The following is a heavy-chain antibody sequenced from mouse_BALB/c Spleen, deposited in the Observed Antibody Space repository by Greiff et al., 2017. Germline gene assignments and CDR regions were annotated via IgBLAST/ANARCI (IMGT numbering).Heavy chain of an antibody. CDR2: IYPGNVNT. Sequence: QVQLQQSGPELVKPGASVRISCKASGYTFTSYYIHWVKQRPGQGLEWIGWIYPGNVNTKYNEKFKGKATLTADKSSSTAYMQLSSLTSEDSAVYFCARGIYYGSSSLDYWGQGTTLTVSS. D-gene: IGHD1-1*01. V-gene: IGHV1S56*01. CDR3: ARGIYYGSSSLDY. J-gene: IGHJ2*01. CDR1: GYTFTSYY.